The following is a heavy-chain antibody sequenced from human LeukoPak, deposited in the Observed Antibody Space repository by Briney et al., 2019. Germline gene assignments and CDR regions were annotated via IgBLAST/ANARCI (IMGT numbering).Heavy chain of an antibody. J-gene: IGHJ6*03. CDR1: GFIFSSYG. CDR2: IRYDGSNK. D-gene: IGHD2-21*01. V-gene: IGHV3-30*02. CDR3: AKDPGGDFFGMDV. Sequence: GGSLRLXCAASGFIFSSYGMHWVRLAPGKGLESVAFIRYDGSNKYYADSVKGRFTISRDNSKNTLYLQMNSLRAEDTAVYYCAKDPGGDFFGMDVWGKGTTVTVSS.